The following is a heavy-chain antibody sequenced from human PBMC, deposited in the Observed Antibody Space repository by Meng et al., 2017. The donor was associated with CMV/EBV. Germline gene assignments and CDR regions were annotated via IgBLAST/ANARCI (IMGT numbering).Heavy chain of an antibody. CDR3: TRAPADYYDSSGYYQAPDY. J-gene: IGHJ4*02. CDR2: IRSKAYGGTT. D-gene: IGHD3-22*01. CDR1: GFTFGDYA. V-gene: IGHV3-49*04. Sequence: GESLKISCTASGFTFGDYAMSWVRQAPGKGLEWAGFIRSKAYGGTTEYAASVKGRFTISRDDSKSIAYLQMNSLKTEDTAVYYCTRAPADYYDSSGYYQAPDYWGQGTLVTVSS.